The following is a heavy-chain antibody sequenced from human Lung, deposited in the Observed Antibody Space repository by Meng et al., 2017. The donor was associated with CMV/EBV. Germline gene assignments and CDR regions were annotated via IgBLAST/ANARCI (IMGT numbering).Heavy chain of an antibody. V-gene: IGHV2-5*01. CDR3: AHSRNLNTLIY. Sequence: SGPXLVKPTQTLMLTCTFSGFSLSTSGVGVGWIRQPPGKALEWLALIYWNDDKRYSPSLKSRLTITKDTSKNQVVLTMTNMDPVDTATYYCAHSRNLNTLIYWXQGTXVTVSS. J-gene: IGHJ4*02. D-gene: IGHD1-14*01. CDR1: GFSLSTSGVG. CDR2: IYWNDDK.